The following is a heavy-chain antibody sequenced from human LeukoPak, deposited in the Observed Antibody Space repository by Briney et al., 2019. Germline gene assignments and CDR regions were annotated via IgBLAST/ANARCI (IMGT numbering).Heavy chain of an antibody. Sequence: PGGSLRLSCAASGFTFSSYAMNWVRLSPGKGLEWVAAITDNGNTTYYADSVKGRFTIFRDNSKNTLYLQMNSLRAEDTAVYYCATLRLSDHFDYWGQGTLVTVSS. D-gene: IGHD2-15*01. V-gene: IGHV3-23*01. CDR1: GFTFSSYA. CDR2: ITDNGNTT. J-gene: IGHJ4*02. CDR3: ATLRLSDHFDY.